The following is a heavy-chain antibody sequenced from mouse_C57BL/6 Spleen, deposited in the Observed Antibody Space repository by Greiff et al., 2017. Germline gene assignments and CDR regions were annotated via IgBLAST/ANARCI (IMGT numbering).Heavy chain of an antibody. Sequence: EVQLVESEGGLVQPGSSMKLSCTASGFTFSDYYMAWVRQVPEKGLEWVANINYDGSSTYYLDSLKSRFIISRDNAKNILYLQMSSLKSEDTATYYCARELRLRGVYAMDYWGQGTSVTVSS. CDR2: INYDGSST. D-gene: IGHD3-2*02. CDR1: GFTFSDYY. J-gene: IGHJ4*01. CDR3: ARELRLRGVYAMDY. V-gene: IGHV5-16*01.